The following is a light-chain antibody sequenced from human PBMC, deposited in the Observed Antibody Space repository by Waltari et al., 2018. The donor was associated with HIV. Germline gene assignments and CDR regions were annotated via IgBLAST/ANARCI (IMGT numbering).Light chain of an antibody. V-gene: IGLV1-40*01. CDR2: GNS. Sequence: QSVLAQPPSVSGAPGQRVTISCTGSSSTIGAAYPVYWSQHLPGTAPKLLIYGNSNRPSGVPNRFSGSKSDTSASLAITGLQAEDEADYYCQSYDRSLSAWVFGGGTRLNVL. CDR3: QSYDRSLSAWV. J-gene: IGLJ3*02. CDR1: SSTIGAAYP.